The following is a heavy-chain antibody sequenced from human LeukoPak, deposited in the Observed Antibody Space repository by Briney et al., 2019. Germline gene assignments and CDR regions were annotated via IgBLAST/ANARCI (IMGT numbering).Heavy chain of an antibody. V-gene: IGHV4-59*12. D-gene: IGHD1-26*01. CDR2: FYYSGST. CDR1: GGSFSTYY. Sequence: KPSETLSLTYTVTGGSFSTYYWSWIRQPPGKGLEWIGHFYYSGSTNYNPSLRSRVTISVDTSRNQFSLRLTSVTAADTAVYYCARGQGGNYYLNYFDYWGQGALVTVSS. J-gene: IGHJ4*02. CDR3: ARGQGGNYYLNYFDY.